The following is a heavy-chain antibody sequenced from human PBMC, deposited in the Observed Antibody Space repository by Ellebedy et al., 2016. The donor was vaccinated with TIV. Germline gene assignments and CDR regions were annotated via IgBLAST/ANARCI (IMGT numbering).Heavy chain of an antibody. CDR2: VYHGGNA. V-gene: IGHV4-39*01. Sequence: MPSEPLSLTCYVSGGSISSTDYYWGWIRQSPGKGLEWIGRVYHGGNAYFNPSLKSLLSIAVDTSKNQVSLNLTSVTAADNCVYYCVREITMVRPLDVWGQGATVTVSS. CDR3: VREITMVRPLDV. CDR1: GGSISSTDYY. J-gene: IGHJ6*02. D-gene: IGHD3-10*01.